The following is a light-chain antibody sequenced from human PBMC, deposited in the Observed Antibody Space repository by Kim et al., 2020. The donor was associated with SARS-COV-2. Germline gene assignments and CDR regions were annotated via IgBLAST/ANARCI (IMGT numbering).Light chain of an antibody. Sequence: YELTQPPSVSVSPGQTASITCSGDKLGDKYACWYQQKPGQSPVLVIYEGTERPSGIPERFSGSKSGTTATLTISGTQAIDEADYYCQAWDSRTVIFGGGTKLTVL. CDR1: KLGDKY. V-gene: IGLV3-1*01. CDR3: QAWDSRTVI. CDR2: EGT. J-gene: IGLJ2*01.